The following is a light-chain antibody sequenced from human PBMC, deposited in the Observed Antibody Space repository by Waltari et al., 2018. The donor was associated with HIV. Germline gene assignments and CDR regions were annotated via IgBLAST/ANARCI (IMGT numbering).Light chain of an antibody. V-gene: IGLV1-40*01. CDR1: SSNIGAGYY. CDR3: QSYDSSLSGVV. Sequence: QSVLTQPPSVSGAPGQRVTIPCTGSSSNIGAGYYVHWYQQLPGTAPKLPIYGNSNRPSGVPDRFSGSKSGTSASLAITGLQAEDEADYYCQSYDSSLSGVVFGGGTKLTVL. CDR2: GNS. J-gene: IGLJ2*01.